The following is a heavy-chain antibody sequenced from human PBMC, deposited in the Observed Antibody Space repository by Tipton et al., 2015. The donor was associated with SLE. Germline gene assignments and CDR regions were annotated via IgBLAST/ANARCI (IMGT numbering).Heavy chain of an antibody. D-gene: IGHD4-17*01. J-gene: IGHJ3*02. CDR1: GGSISSSSYY. Sequence: TLSLTCTVSGGSISSSSYYWGWIRQPPGKGLEWIGSIYYSGSTYYNPSLKSRVTISVDTSKNQFSLKLSSVTAADTAVYYCARQGDYDAFDTWGQGTMVTVSS. CDR2: IYYSGST. CDR3: ARQGDYDAFDT. V-gene: IGHV4-39*01.